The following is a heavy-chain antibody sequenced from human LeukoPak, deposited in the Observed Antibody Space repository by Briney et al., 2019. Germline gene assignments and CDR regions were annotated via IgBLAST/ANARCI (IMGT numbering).Heavy chain of an antibody. CDR1: GFTFSSYA. Sequence: PGGSLRLSCAASGFTFSSYAMHWVRQAPGKGLEWVAVISYDGSNKYYADSVKGRFTISRDNSKNTLYLQMNSLRAEDTAVYYCAKQWQTGAFDIWGQGTMVTVSS. CDR2: ISYDGSNK. V-gene: IGHV3-30-3*01. D-gene: IGHD6-19*01. CDR3: AKQWQTGAFDI. J-gene: IGHJ3*02.